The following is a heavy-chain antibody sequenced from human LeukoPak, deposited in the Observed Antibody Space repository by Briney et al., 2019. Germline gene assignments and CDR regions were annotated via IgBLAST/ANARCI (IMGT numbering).Heavy chain of an antibody. CDR1: GGSISSSSYY. J-gene: IGHJ3*02. CDR2: IYYSGST. D-gene: IGHD2-2*02. Sequence: PSETLSLTCTVSGGSISSSSYYWGWIRQPPGKGLEWIGSIYYSGSTYYNPSLKSRVTISVDTSKNQFSLKLSSVTAADTAVYCCARQIVVVPAAIGDAFDIWGQGTMVTVSS. V-gene: IGHV4-39*01. CDR3: ARQIVVVPAAIGDAFDI.